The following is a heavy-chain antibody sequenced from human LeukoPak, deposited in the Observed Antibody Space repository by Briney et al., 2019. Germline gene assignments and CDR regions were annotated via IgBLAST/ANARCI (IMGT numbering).Heavy chain of an antibody. Sequence: GGSLRLSCAAYGFTFSSYWMSWVRQAPGKGLEWVANIKQDGSEKYYVDSVKGRFTISRDNAKNSLYLQMNSLRAEDTAVYYCARAEERGYYFDYWGQGTLVTVSS. CDR1: GFTFSSYW. V-gene: IGHV3-7*01. CDR2: IKQDGSEK. D-gene: IGHD3-10*01. CDR3: ARAEERGYYFDY. J-gene: IGHJ4*02.